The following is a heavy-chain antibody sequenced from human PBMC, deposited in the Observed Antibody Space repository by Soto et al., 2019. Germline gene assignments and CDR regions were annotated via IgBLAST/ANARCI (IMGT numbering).Heavy chain of an antibody. CDR1: GGSISSIDYF. V-gene: IGHV4-30-4*01. CDR3: AGVMARMQNWLDP. CDR2: IYHTGTT. D-gene: IGHD5-12*01. J-gene: IGHJ5*02. Sequence: SETLSLTCSVSGGSISSIDYFWSWIRQPPGTGLEWIGFIYHTGTTYYTPSLRSRVSISIDTSKISLSMKLNTVTAAATAECSGAGVMARMQNWLDPWGHGTLVTVSS.